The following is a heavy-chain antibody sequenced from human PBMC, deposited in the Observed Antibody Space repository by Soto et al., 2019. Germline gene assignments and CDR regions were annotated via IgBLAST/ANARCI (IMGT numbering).Heavy chain of an antibody. CDR2: IWHDGTET. CDR1: GFSFHSFG. J-gene: IGHJ4*02. V-gene: IGHV3-33*01. CDR3: ARDAAWYLDF. Sequence: GGSLKLSCAASGFSFHSFGIHWIRAATGQGLEWVAMIWHDGTETYYADSVRGRFTVSRDESENTVYLQINSLRADDTAVYYCARDAAWYLDFWGQGTLVTVSS. D-gene: IGHD2-15*01.